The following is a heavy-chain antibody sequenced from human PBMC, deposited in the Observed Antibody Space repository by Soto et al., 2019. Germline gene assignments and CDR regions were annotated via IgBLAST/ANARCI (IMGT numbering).Heavy chain of an antibody. CDR1: GYTFTSYG. J-gene: IGHJ4*02. V-gene: IGHV1-18*01. D-gene: IGHD4-17*01. Sequence: QVQLVQSGVEVEKPGASVKVSCKASGYTFTSYGISWVRQAPGQGLEWMGWISAYNGNTNYAQKFQGRAHMNTDTSTSTAYMELRSLRSDDTAVYYCARDVPTVTTGGPDYWGQGTLVTVSS. CDR2: ISAYNGNT. CDR3: ARDVPTVTTGGPDY.